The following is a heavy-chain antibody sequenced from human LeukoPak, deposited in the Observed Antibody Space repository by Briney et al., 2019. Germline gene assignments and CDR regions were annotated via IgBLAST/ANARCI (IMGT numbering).Heavy chain of an antibody. J-gene: IGHJ4*02. Sequence: GASVKVSCKASGYTFTSYYMHWVRQAPGQGLEWMGINNPSGGSTSYAQKFQGRVTMTRDTSTSTVYMELSSLRSEDTAVYYCAIPRLWFGELLSIDYWGQGTLVTVSS. CDR1: GYTFTSYY. V-gene: IGHV1-46*01. D-gene: IGHD3-10*01. CDR3: AIPRLWFGELLSIDY. CDR2: NNPSGGST.